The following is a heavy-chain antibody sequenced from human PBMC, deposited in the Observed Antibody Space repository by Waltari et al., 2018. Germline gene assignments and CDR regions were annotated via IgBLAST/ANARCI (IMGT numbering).Heavy chain of an antibody. CDR3: AREGKVSSSWYPLDY. D-gene: IGHD6-13*01. CDR2: IIPILGIA. Sequence: QVQLVQSGAEVKKPGSSVKVSCKASGGTFSSYTISWVRQAPGQGLEWMGRIIPILGIANYAQKFQGRVTITADKSTSTAYMELSSLRSEDTAVYYCAREGKVSSSWYPLDYWGQGTLVTVSS. V-gene: IGHV1-69*02. J-gene: IGHJ4*02. CDR1: GGTFSSYT.